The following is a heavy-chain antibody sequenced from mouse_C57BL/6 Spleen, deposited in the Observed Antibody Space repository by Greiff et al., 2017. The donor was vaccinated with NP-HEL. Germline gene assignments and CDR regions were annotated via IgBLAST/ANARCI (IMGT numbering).Heavy chain of an antibody. Sequence: EVHLVESGGGLVKPGGSLKLSCAASGFTFSSYAMSWVRQTPEKRLEWVATISDGGSYTYYPDNVKGRSTIARDNAKNNLYLQMSHLKSEDTAMYYCARGEYYGSSYGYFDVWGTGTTVTVSS. CDR2: ISDGGSYT. V-gene: IGHV5-4*01. CDR3: ARGEYYGSSYGYFDV. D-gene: IGHD1-1*01. CDR1: GFTFSSYA. J-gene: IGHJ1*03.